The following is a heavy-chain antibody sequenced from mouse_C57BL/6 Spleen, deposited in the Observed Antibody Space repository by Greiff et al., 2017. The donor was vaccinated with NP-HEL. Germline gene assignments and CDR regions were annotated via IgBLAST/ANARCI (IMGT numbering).Heavy chain of an antibody. CDR3: TRAGFYYDYDETWFAY. CDR1: GYTFTDYE. J-gene: IGHJ3*01. V-gene: IGHV1-15*01. CDR2: IDPETGGT. Sequence: VKLQESGAELVRPGASVTLSCKASGYTFTDYEMHWVKQTPVHGLEWIGAIDPETGGTAYNQKFKGKAILTADKSSSTAYMELRSLTSEDSAVYYCTRAGFYYDYDETWFAYWGQGTLVTVSA. D-gene: IGHD2-4*01.